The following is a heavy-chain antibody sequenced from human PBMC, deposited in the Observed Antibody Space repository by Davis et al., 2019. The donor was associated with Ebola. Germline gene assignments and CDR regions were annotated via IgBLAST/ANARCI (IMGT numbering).Heavy chain of an antibody. CDR3: ARSSVLMVYVHYYYYMDV. Sequence: PGGSLRLSCAASGFTFSSYSMNWVRQAPGKGLEWVSSISSSSSYIYYADSVKGRFTISRDNAKNSLYLQMNSLRAEDTAVYYCARSSVLMVYVHYYYYMDVWGKGTTVTVSS. CDR1: GFTFSSYS. J-gene: IGHJ6*03. CDR2: ISSSSSYI. D-gene: IGHD2-8*01. V-gene: IGHV3-21*01.